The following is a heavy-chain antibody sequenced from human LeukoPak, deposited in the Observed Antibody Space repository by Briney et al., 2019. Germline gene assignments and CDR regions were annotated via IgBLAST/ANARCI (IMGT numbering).Heavy chain of an antibody. CDR1: GGSISSYY. CDR3: ARGSEEDYDSPPRPEWYY. J-gene: IGHJ4*02. Sequence: SETLSLTCTVSGGSISSYYWSWIRQPPGKGLEWIGYIYYSGSTNYNPSLKSRVTISVDTSKNQFSLKLSSVTAADTAVYYCARGSEEDYDSPPRPEWYYWGQGTLVTVSS. V-gene: IGHV4-59*01. D-gene: IGHD3-22*01. CDR2: IYYSGST.